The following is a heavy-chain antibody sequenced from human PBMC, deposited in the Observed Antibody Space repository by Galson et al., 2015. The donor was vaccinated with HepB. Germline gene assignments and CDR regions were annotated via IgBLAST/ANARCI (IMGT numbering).Heavy chain of an antibody. CDR1: GYMFTRFY. V-gene: IGHV1-69*01. CDR2: IIPIFGTA. CDR3: ARDAGESGYSPRAFDY. D-gene: IGHD3-22*01. Sequence: SVKVSCKASGYMFTRFYIHWVRQAPGQGLEWMGGIIPIFGTANYAQKFQGRVTITADESTSTAYMELSSLRSEDTAVYYCARDAGESGYSPRAFDYWGQGTLVTVSS. J-gene: IGHJ4*02.